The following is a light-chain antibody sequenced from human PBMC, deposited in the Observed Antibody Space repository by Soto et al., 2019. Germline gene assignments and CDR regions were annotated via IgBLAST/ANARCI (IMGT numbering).Light chain of an antibody. CDR2: LNSDGSL. CDR1: SGHSSYA. J-gene: IGLJ3*02. V-gene: IGLV4-69*01. CDR3: QTWGTGIRV. Sequence: QAVVTQSPSASASLGASVKLTCTLSSGHSSYAIAWHQQQPEKGPRYLMKLNSDGSLSKGDGIPDRFSGSSSGAERYLTISSLQSEDEADYYCQTWGTGIRVFGGGTKVTVL.